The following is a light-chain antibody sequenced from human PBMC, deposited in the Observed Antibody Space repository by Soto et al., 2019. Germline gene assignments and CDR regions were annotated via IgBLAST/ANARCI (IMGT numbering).Light chain of an antibody. CDR1: ESIDNW. V-gene: IGKV1-5*01. Sequence: DIQMTQSNSPLSASVGDTVTITCRASESIDNWLAWYQQKPGKAPKLLIFAASTLVRGVPSRFSGRGSGTEFTLTISSLQADDYATFYCDPSLTVWTFGQVAKVAIK. CDR2: AAS. J-gene: IGKJ1*01. CDR3: DPSLTVWT.